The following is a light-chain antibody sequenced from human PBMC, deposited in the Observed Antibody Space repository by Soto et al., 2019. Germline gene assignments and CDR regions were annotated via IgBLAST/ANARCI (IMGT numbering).Light chain of an antibody. Sequence: EIVMTQSPATLSVSPGGSATLSCRASQSINKNLAWYQQRPGQAPRLLIYGASTKATGIPARFSGSGSGTDFTLTISSLQAEDVAVYYCLHYFITPWTFGQGTKVDI. CDR3: LHYFITPWT. J-gene: IGKJ1*01. CDR1: QSINKN. CDR2: GAS. V-gene: IGKV3-15*01.